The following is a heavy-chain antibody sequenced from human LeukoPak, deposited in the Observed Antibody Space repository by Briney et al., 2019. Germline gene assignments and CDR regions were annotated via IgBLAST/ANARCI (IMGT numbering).Heavy chain of an antibody. CDR3: ARDTTTLLAFDY. Sequence: GRSLRLSSAESGFIFSSSGMHWGRQAPGKGLGRVAVIWHDGSKNDYGDSVKGRFTIYKDNSKNTVYLQMNSLRAKDTAVYYCARDTTTLLAFDYWGQGTPVTVSS. CDR2: IWHDGSKN. J-gene: IGHJ4*02. CDR1: GFIFSSSG. D-gene: IGHD1-14*01. V-gene: IGHV3-33*01.